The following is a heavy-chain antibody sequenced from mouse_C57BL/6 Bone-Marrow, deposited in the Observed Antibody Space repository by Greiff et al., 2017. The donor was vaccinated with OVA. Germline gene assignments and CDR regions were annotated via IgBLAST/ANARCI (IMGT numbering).Heavy chain of an antibody. Sequence: EVQLQQSGPELVKPGASVKISCKASGYTFTDYYMNWVKQSHGKSLEWIGDINPNNGGTSYNQKFKGKATLTVDKSSSTAYMELRSLTSEDSAVYYCARCYYGSSYWYFDVWGTGTTVTVSS. J-gene: IGHJ1*03. V-gene: IGHV1-26*01. CDR1: GYTFTDYY. D-gene: IGHD1-1*01. CDR3: ARCYYGSSYWYFDV. CDR2: INPNNGGT.